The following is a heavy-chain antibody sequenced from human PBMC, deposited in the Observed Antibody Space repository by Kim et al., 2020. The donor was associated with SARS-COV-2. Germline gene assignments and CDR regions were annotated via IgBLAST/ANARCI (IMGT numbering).Heavy chain of an antibody. Sequence: SETLSLTCTVSGGSISSGDYYWSWIRQHPGKGLEWIGYIYYSGNTHYIPSLKSRITIAVDTSKNQFSLKLRSVTAADTTVYYCARLHKSMVRGVILLDPWGQGTLVTVSS. V-gene: IGHV4-31*03. J-gene: IGHJ5*02. CDR1: GGSISSGDYY. CDR3: ARLHKSMVRGVILLDP. D-gene: IGHD3-10*01. CDR2: IYYSGNT.